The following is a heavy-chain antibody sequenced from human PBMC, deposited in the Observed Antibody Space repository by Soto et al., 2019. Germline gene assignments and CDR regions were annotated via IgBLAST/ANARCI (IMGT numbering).Heavy chain of an antibody. V-gene: IGHV2-5*02. D-gene: IGHD2-21*02. Sequence: QITLKESGPTLVKPTQTLTLTCTFSGFSLSTSGVGVGWIRQPPGKALEWLALIYWDDDNRYSPSLRSRLTISKETSKNQVVLTMTNMDPVDTATYYCIQSRCGGDCLQSYASHYYYGMDVWGQGTTVTVSS. CDR1: GFSLSTSGVG. J-gene: IGHJ6*02. CDR2: IYWDDDN. CDR3: IQSRCGGDCLQSYASHYYYGMDV.